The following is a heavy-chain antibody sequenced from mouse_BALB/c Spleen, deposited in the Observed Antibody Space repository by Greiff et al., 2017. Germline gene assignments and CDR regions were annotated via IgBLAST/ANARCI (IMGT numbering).Heavy chain of an antibody. CDR3: ARAYGNYALFDY. D-gene: IGHD2-1*01. V-gene: IGHV5-15*02. CDR1: GFTFSDYG. J-gene: IGHJ2*01. Sequence: EVQLQESGGGLVQPGGSRKLSCAASGFTFSDYGMAWVRQAPGKGPEWVAFISNLAYSIYYADTVTGRFTISRENAKNTLYLEMSSLRSEDTAMYYCARAYGNYALFDYWGQGTTLTVSS. CDR2: ISNLAYSI.